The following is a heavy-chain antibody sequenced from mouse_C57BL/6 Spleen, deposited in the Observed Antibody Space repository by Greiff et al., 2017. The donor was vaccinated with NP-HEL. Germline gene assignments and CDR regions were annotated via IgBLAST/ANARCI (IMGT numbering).Heavy chain of an antibody. V-gene: IGHV1-82*01. CDR1: GYAFSSSW. D-gene: IGHD1-1*01. CDR2: IYPGDGDT. CDR3: ARGDYYGPYFDY. Sequence: QVQLQQSGPELVKPGASVKISCKASGYAFSSSWMNWVKQRPGKGLEWIGRIYPGDGDTNYNGKFKGKATLTADKSSSTAYMQLSSLTSEDSAVYFCARGDYYGPYFDYWGQGTTLTVSS. J-gene: IGHJ2*01.